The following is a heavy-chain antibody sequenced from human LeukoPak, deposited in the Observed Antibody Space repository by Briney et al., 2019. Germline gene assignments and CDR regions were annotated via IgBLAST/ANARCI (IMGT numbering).Heavy chain of an antibody. J-gene: IGHJ4*02. D-gene: IGHD3-3*01. CDR2: INPDSGGT. CDR1: GYTFTDCY. V-gene: IGHV1-2*02. CDR3: ARDLFAPYYDFWSGYYSYLDY. Sequence: ASVRVSCKASGYTFTDCYLNWVRQAPGQGLEWMGWINPDSGGTTYAQKLQGRVTMTTDTSTSTAYMELRSLRSDDTAVYYCARDLFAPYYDFWSGYYSYLDYWGQGTLVTVSS.